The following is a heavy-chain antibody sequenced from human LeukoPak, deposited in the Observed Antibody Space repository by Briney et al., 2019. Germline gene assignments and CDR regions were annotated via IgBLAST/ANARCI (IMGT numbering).Heavy chain of an antibody. CDR3: ARAGGGSYVNYYYYYMDV. V-gene: IGHV4-34*01. D-gene: IGHD1-26*01. Sequence: PGGSLRLSCAASGFTFSSYAMSWVRQPPGKGLEWIGEINHSGSTNYNPSLKSRVTISVDTSKNQFSLKLSSVTAADTAVYYCARAGGGSYVNYYYYYMDVWGKGTTVTVSS. CDR1: GFTFSSYA. CDR2: INHSGST. J-gene: IGHJ6*03.